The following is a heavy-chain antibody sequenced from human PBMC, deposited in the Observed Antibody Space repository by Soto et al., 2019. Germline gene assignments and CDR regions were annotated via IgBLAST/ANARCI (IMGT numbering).Heavy chain of an antibody. CDR2: ISSSSSYI. J-gene: IGHJ6*02. Sequence: VGSLRLSCAASGFTFSSYSMNWVRQAPGKGLEWVSSISSSSSYIYYADSVKGRFTISRDNAKNSLYLQMNSLRAEDTAVYYCASRRGYSYGSGGMDVWGQGTTVTVSS. V-gene: IGHV3-21*01. D-gene: IGHD5-18*01. CDR3: ASRRGYSYGSGGMDV. CDR1: GFTFSSYS.